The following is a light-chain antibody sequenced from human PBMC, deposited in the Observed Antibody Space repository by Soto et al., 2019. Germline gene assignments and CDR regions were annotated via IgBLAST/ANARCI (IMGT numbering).Light chain of an antibody. CDR2: DAS. CDR1: QSISSW. CDR3: QQYNSQWT. V-gene: IGKV1-5*01. Sequence: STLSATIGDTVTIAFRASQSISSWLAWYQQKPGKAPKLLIYDASSLESGVPSRFSGSGSGTEFTLTISSLQPDDFATYYCQQYNSQWTFGQGANV. J-gene: IGKJ1*01.